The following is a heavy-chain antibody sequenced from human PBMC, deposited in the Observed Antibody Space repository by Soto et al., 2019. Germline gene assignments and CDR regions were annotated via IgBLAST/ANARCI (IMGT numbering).Heavy chain of an antibody. CDR2: IGDSSDNT. V-gene: IGHV3-23*01. J-gene: IGHJ4*02. D-gene: IGHD7-27*01. CDR3: AKDLTGDSGQGHLCDY. Sequence: GGSLRLYCAASGFTFSTYDMSWVRQAAGRGLEWVSTIGDSSDNTFYADSVRGRFTISRDNSKNTLYLQMNSLRAEDTAMYYCAKDLTGDSGQGHLCDYWGQGVLVTVS. CDR1: GFTFSTYD.